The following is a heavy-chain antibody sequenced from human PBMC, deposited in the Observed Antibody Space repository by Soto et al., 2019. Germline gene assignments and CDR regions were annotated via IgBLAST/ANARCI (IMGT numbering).Heavy chain of an antibody. V-gene: IGHV4-4*02. CDR1: GDSISSSKW. CDR2: IYHSGST. Sequence: QVQLQESGPGLVKPSGTLSLTCAVSGDSISSSKWWSWVRQPPGKGLEWIGEIYHSGSTNYNPSLKXGXIXSIXKSKSQVSLKLSSVTDADTAVYYCARGERQQQRDYWGQGTLVTVSS. CDR3: ARGERQQQRDY. D-gene: IGHD6-13*01. J-gene: IGHJ4*02.